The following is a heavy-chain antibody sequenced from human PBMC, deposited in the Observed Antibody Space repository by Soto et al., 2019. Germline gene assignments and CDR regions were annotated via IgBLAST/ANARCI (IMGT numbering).Heavy chain of an antibody. J-gene: IGHJ3*02. CDR1: GFTFTSSA. D-gene: IGHD3-22*01. CDR2: IVVGSGNT. V-gene: IGHV1-58*02. CDR3: AAGTYFYDSSGYDAFDI. Sequence: ASVKVSCKASGFTFTSSAMQWVRQARGQRLERIGWIVVGSGNTNYAQKFQERVTITRDMSTSTAYMELSSLRSEDTAVYYCAAGTYFYDSSGYDAFDIWGQGTMVTVSS.